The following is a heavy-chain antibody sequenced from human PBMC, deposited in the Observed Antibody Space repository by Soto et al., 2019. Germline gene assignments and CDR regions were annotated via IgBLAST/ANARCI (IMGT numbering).Heavy chain of an antibody. Sequence: QVQLVESGGGVVQPGRSLRLSCAASGFTFSSYAMHWVRQAPGKGLEWVAVISYDGSNKYYADSVKGRFTISRDNSKNTLYLQMNSLRAEDTAVYYCARDRATVMDGMDVWGQGTTVTVSS. CDR1: GFTFSSYA. D-gene: IGHD4-4*01. V-gene: IGHV3-30-3*01. CDR3: ARDRATVMDGMDV. CDR2: ISYDGSNK. J-gene: IGHJ6*02.